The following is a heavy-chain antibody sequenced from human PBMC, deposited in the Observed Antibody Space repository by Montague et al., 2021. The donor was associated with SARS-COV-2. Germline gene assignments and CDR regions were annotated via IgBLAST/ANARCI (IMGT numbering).Heavy chain of an antibody. CDR1: GDSVSSNRVA. CDR2: TYYRSKWYS. V-gene: IGHV6-1*01. Sequence: CAISGDSVSSNRVAWGWIRQSPSRGSEWLGRTYYRSKWYSDYAPSVRGRLTVNPDASKNEFSLELNYVTPEDTAVYYCVRYSGWFYFDFWGQGTLVTVSS. CDR3: VRYSGWFYFDF. D-gene: IGHD6-19*01. J-gene: IGHJ4*02.